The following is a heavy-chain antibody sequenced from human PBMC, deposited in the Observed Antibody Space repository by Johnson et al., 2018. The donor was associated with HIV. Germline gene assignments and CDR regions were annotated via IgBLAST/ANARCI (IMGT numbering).Heavy chain of an antibody. D-gene: IGHD1-26*01. J-gene: IGHJ3*02. V-gene: IGHV3-30-3*01. Sequence: HVQLVESGGGVVQPGRSLRLSCAASGFTFSSYAMHWVRQAPGKGLEWVAVISYDGSNKYYADSVKGRFPISRDNSKNTLYLQMNSLRAEDTAVYYCAKDNSRWELYDAFDIWGQGTMVTVSS. CDR1: GFTFSSYA. CDR3: AKDNSRWELYDAFDI. CDR2: ISYDGSNK.